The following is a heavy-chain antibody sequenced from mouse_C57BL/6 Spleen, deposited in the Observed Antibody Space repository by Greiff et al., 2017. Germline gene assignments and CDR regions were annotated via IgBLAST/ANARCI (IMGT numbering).Heavy chain of an antibody. V-gene: IGHV1-54*01. J-gene: IGHJ4*01. Sequence: QVQLKQSGAELVRPGTSVKVSCKASGYAFTNYLIEWVKQRPGQGLEWIGVINPGSGGPNYNEKFKGKATLTADKSSSTAYMQLSSLTSEDSAVYFCASLGSSYAMDYWGQGTSVTVSS. CDR3: ASLGSSYAMDY. CDR2: INPGSGGP. CDR1: GYAFTNYL. D-gene: IGHD1-1*01.